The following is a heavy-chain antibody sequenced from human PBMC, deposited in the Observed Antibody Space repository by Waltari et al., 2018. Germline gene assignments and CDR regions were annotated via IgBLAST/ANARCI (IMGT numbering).Heavy chain of an antibody. V-gene: IGHV3-15*01. Sequence: EVQLVESGGGLVKPGRSLRLSCAASGFTFSNAWMSWVRQAPGKGLEWVGRIKSKTDGGTTDYAAPVKGRFTISRDDSKNTLYLQMNSLKTEDTAVYYCTAEWGATRVDPWGQGTLVTVSS. CDR2: IKSKTDGGTT. D-gene: IGHD1-26*01. CDR3: TAEWGATRVDP. J-gene: IGHJ5*02. CDR1: GFTFSNAW.